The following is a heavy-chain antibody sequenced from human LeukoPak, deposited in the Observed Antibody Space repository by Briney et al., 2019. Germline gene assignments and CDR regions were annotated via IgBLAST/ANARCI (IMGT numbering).Heavy chain of an antibody. CDR1: GYTLTELS. D-gene: IGHD3-22*01. Sequence: ASVKVSCKVSGYTLTELSMHWVRQAPGKGLEWMGGFDPEDGETIYAQKFQGRVTMTEDTSTDTAYMELSSLRSEDTAVCYCATAPENYYDSSGYHLDYWGQGTLVTVSS. V-gene: IGHV1-24*01. CDR2: FDPEDGET. J-gene: IGHJ4*02. CDR3: ATAPENYYDSSGYHLDY.